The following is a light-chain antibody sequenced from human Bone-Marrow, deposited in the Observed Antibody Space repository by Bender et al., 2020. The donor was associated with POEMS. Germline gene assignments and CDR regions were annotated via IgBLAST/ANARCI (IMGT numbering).Light chain of an antibody. J-gene: IGLJ2*01. CDR2: DVT. CDR3: CSYAGSNTLV. CDR1: SSDVGSYNL. V-gene: IGLV2-23*02. Sequence: QSALTQPASVSGSPGQSIAISCTGTSSDVGSYNLVSWFQQHPGEAPNLMIYDVTIRPSGVSHRFSGSQSGNTASLTISALQAEDEADYYCCSYAGSNTLVFGGGTKLTVL.